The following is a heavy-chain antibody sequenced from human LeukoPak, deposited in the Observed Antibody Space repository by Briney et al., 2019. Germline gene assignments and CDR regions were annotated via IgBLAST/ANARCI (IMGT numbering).Heavy chain of an antibody. J-gene: IGHJ4*02. D-gene: IGHD3-22*01. Sequence: ASVKVSYKGSGYTFRNYGISWVRQAPGQGLEWMGWISCYNGDTKYAQKFQGRVTMTTDTSTSTTYMELRSLRSDDTAVYYCARDNPYYYLYWGQGTLVTVSS. CDR2: ISCYNGDT. CDR1: GYTFRNYG. CDR3: ARDNPYYYLY. V-gene: IGHV1-18*01.